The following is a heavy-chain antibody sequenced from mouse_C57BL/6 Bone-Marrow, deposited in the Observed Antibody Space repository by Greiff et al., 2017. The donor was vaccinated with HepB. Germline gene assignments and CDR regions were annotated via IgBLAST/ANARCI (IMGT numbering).Heavy chain of an antibody. Sequence: QVQLQQSGAELVKPGASVKMSCKASGYTFTSYWITWVKQRPGQGLEWIGDIYPGSGSTNYNEKFKGKATLTVDTSSSTAYMQLSSLTSEDSAVYYCARKRITTVVAFDYWGQGTTLTVSS. CDR2: IYPGSGST. J-gene: IGHJ2*01. CDR1: GYTFTSYW. CDR3: ARKRITTVVAFDY. D-gene: IGHD1-1*01. V-gene: IGHV1-55*01.